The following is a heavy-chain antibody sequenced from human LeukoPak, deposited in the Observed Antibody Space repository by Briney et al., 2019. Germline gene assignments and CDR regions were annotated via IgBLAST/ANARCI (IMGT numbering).Heavy chain of an antibody. Sequence: PSETLSLTCAVSGGSISSSNWWSWVRQPPGKGLEWIGEIYHSESTNYNPSLKSRVTISVDKSKNQFSLKLSSVTAADTAVYYCARGCSSTSCYAAFDIWGQGTMVTVSS. CDR1: GGSISSSNW. CDR2: IYHSEST. D-gene: IGHD2-2*01. CDR3: ARGCSSTSCYAAFDI. J-gene: IGHJ3*02. V-gene: IGHV4-4*02.